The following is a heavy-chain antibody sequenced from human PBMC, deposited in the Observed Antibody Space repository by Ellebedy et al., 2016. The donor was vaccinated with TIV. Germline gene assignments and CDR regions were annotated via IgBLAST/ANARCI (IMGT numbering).Heavy chain of an antibody. Sequence: GGSLRLXXAASGFTFSSYAMSWVRQAPGKGLEWVSAISGSGGSTYYADSVKGRFTISRDNSKNTLYLQMNSLRAEDTAVYYCAKGFYRLVISHTSDYWGQGTLVTVSS. D-gene: IGHD3-9*01. J-gene: IGHJ4*02. CDR3: AKGFYRLVISHTSDY. CDR1: GFTFSSYA. V-gene: IGHV3-23*01. CDR2: ISGSGGST.